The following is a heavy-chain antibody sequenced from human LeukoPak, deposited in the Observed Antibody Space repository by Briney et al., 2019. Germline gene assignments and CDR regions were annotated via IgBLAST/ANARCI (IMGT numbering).Heavy chain of an antibody. CDR3: ARRGAVDYGDDYYYYGMDV. V-gene: IGHV5-51*01. J-gene: IGHJ6*02. CDR1: GYSFTSYW. CDR2: IYPGDSDT. Sequence: GESLKISCKGSGYSFTSYWIGWVRQMPGKGLEWMGIIYPGDSDTRYSPSFQGQVTISADKSISTAYLQWSSLKASDTAMYYCARRGAVDYGDDYYYYGMDVWGQGTTVTVSS. D-gene: IGHD4-17*01.